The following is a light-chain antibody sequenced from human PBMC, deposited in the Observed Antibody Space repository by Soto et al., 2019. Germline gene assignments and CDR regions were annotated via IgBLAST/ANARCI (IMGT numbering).Light chain of an antibody. Sequence: NFMLTQPHSVSESPGKTVTISCTRSSGNIASNYVQWYQQRPGSAPTTVIYEDNLRPSGVPDRFAGSIDRSSNSASLTISGLKSAEESYYLCQADGSGIHGVFGGGTKLTVL. J-gene: IGLJ3*02. V-gene: IGLV6-57*04. CDR3: QADGSGIHGV. CDR1: SGNIASNY. CDR2: EDN.